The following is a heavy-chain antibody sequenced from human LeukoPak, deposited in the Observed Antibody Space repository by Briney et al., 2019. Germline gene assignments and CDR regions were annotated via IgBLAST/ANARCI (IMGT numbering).Heavy chain of an antibody. D-gene: IGHD3-10*01. CDR3: AKDIEARGVIIIDY. V-gene: IGHV3-43*02. Sequence: PSETLSLTCTVSGGSISSYYWSWLRQPPGKGLEWVSLISGDGGRKYYADSVKGRFTISRDNSKNSLYLQMNSLRTEDTALYYCAKDIEARGVIIIDYWGQGILVTVSS. CDR1: GGSISSYY. CDR2: ISGDGGRK. J-gene: IGHJ4*02.